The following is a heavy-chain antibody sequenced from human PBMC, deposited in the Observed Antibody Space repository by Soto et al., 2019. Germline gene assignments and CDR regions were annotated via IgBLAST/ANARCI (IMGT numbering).Heavy chain of an antibody. CDR3: ARLAAMPYYFDY. Sequence: QVQLQESGPGLVKPSGTLSLTCAVSSGSISSSNWWSWVRQPPGKGLEWIGEIYHSGSTNYNPSLKSRVTRSVDKSKNQFTLKLSSVTAADTAVYYCARLAAMPYYFDYWGQGTLVPVSS. CDR1: SGSISSSNW. V-gene: IGHV4-4*02. D-gene: IGHD2-2*01. CDR2: IYHSGST. J-gene: IGHJ4*02.